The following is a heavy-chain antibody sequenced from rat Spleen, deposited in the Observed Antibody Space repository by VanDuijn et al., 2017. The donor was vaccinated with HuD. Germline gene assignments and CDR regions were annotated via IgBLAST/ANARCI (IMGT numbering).Heavy chain of an antibody. CDR2: IWNVGGT. Sequence: VQLVESGGGLVQPGRSLKLSCAASGFTFSNYGMAWVRQAPTKGLEWMGLIWNVGGTRFNSVFKSRLSITKDTSKSQVFLKMSTLQTEDTATYYCAKDLIHWGQGVMVTVSS. CDR3: AKDLIH. V-gene: IGHV2-41*01. J-gene: IGHJ2*01. CDR1: GFTFSNYG.